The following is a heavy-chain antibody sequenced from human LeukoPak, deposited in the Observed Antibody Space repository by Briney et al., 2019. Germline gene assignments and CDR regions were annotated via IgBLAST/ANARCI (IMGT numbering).Heavy chain of an antibody. CDR3: ASAVAGAIDY. V-gene: IGHV1-69-2*01. D-gene: IGHD6-19*01. Sequence: ATVKISCKTSGYTFTDYYIHWVQHAPGKGLEWMGRVDPEDGKTSFAGKFQGRVTINADTSADTAYMELRNLTSEDTAIYYCASAVAGAIDYWGQGTLVTVSS. CDR2: VDPEDGKT. J-gene: IGHJ4*02. CDR1: GYTFTDYY.